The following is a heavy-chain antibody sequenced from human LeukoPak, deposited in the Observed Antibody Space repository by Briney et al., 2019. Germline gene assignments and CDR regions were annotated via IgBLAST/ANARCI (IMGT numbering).Heavy chain of an antibody. V-gene: IGHV4-61*01. CDR2: KYYSGST. CDR1: GVSINTCCYY. Sequence: PSETLSLTCAVSGVSINTCCYYWTWPRHPPGKGLEWIGYKYYSGSTRYNSSLRSRLTISLDTSKNQFSLRLTSVTAADTAVYYCARGRSYGFDFDSWGQGTLVIVS. J-gene: IGHJ4*02. CDR3: ARGRSYGFDFDS. D-gene: IGHD5-18*01.